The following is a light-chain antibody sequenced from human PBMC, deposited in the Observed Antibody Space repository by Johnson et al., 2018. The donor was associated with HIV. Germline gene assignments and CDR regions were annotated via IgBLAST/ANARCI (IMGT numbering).Light chain of an antibody. CDR3: GTWDSSLGVYV. J-gene: IGLJ1*01. V-gene: IGLV1-51*02. CDR1: SSNIGNNY. Sequence: QSVLTQPPSVSAAPGQKVTISCSGSSSNIGNNYVSWYQQLPGTAPKLLIYENNKRPSGIPDRFSGSKSGTSATLGITGLQTGDEADYYCGTWDSSLGVYVFGTGDKVTVL. CDR2: ENN.